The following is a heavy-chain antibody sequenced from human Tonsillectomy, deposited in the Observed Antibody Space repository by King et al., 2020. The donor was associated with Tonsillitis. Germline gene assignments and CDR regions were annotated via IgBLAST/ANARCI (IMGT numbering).Heavy chain of an antibody. V-gene: IGHV3-21*01. CDR3: ARAPHSSSGGRGVWEAFDI. Sequence: VQLVESGGGLVKPGGSLRLSCAASGFTFSSYSMNWVRQAPGKGLEWVSSISSSSSYIYYADSVKGRITISRDNAKNTLYLQMNSLRAEDTAVYYCARAPHSSSGGRGVWEAFDIWGQGTMVTVSS. D-gene: IGHD6-6*01. CDR1: GFTFSSYS. CDR2: ISSSSSYI. J-gene: IGHJ3*02.